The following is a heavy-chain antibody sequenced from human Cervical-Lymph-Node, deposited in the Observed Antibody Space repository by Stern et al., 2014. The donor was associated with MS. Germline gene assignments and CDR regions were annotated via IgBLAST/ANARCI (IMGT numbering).Heavy chain of an antibody. CDR1: GGTFSSSD. V-gene: IGHV1-69*01. D-gene: IGHD3-10*01. CDR2: IIPIIGTA. Sequence: VQLFESGAEVQKPGSSVKVSCRASGGTFSSSDISWVRQAPGQGLEWMGGIIPIIGTANYAQKYQGRVTITADESTSTAYMELSSLRSEDTAIYYCALGGFGHYFEYWGQGTLVTVSS. CDR3: ALGGFGHYFEY. J-gene: IGHJ4*02.